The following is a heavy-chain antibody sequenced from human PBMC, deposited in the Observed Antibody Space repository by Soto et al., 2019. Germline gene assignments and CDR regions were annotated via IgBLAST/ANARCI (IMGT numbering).Heavy chain of an antibody. CDR3: AAGYTNDWYYFDY. CDR2: IYYSGST. D-gene: IGHD6-19*01. CDR1: GVSITSYY. V-gene: IGHV4-59*01. Sequence: QVQLQESGPGLVKPSETLSLTCSVSGVSITSYYWSWIRQPPGKGLEWIGYIYYSGSTSYNPSLKSRVTMSVDTSKIPFSLKLSSVTAADTAVYYCAAGYTNDWYYFDYWGQGTLVTVSS. J-gene: IGHJ4*02.